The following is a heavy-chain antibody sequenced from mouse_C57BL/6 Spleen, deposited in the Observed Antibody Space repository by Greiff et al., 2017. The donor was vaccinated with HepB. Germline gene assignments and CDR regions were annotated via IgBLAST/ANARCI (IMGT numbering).Heavy chain of an antibody. J-gene: IGHJ4*01. CDR2: ISYEGSN. D-gene: IGHD1-3*01. V-gene: IGHV3-6*01. CDR1: GYSITSGYY. Sequence: EVKLMESGPGLVKPSQSLSLTCSVPGYSITSGYYWNWIRHFPGNKLEWMGYISYEGSNNYNPSLKNRISITRYTSKNQFYMKLNSVTAEDTATCDCARGLYSMDYWGQGTLVTVSA. CDR3: ARGLYSMDY.